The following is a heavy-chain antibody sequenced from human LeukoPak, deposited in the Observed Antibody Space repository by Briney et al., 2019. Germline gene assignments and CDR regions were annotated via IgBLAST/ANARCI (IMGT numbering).Heavy chain of an antibody. V-gene: IGHV3-21*06. CDR2: ISSGGNYK. Sequence: GGSLRLSCATSGFTFSSYAMDWVRQAPGKGLAWVSSISSGGNYKYYGDSVWGRFTISRDDAKNSLYLEMNSLRAEDTAVYYCARDTRQTSVTNFDSWGQGTLVIVS. D-gene: IGHD4-17*01. CDR1: GFTFSSYA. CDR3: ARDTRQTSVTNFDS. J-gene: IGHJ4*02.